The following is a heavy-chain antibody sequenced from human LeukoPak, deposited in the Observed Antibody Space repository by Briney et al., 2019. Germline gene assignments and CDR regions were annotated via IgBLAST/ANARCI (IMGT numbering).Heavy chain of an antibody. CDR3: ARPSSGFHF. CDR1: GFISSDFA. J-gene: IGHJ4*02. Sequence: GGSLRLSCAAPGFISSDFAMHWVRQASGKGLEWVGRIRTKVDSYATTYAASVKGRFTVSRDDSKNTAYLEMNSLKSEDTAVYYCARPSSGFHFWGQGTLVTVSS. D-gene: IGHD3-22*01. V-gene: IGHV3-73*01. CDR2: IRTKVDSYAT.